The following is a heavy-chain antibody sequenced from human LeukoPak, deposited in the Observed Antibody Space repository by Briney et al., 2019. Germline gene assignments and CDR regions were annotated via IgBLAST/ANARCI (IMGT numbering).Heavy chain of an antibody. CDR2: ISYDGSNR. CDR3: AKSRIAVAGTLIDY. V-gene: IGHV3-30*18. J-gene: IGHJ4*02. Sequence: PGRSLRLPCAASGFTFSSYGMHWVRQAPGKGPEWVAVISYDGSNRYYADSVKGRFTISRDNSKNTLYLQMNSLRAEDTAVYYCAKSRIAVAGTLIDYWGQGTLVTVSS. CDR1: GFTFSSYG. D-gene: IGHD6-19*01.